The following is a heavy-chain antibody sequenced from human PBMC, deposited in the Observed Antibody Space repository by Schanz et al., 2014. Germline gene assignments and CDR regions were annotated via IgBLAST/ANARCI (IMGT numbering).Heavy chain of an antibody. CDR1: GFTFSSYG. V-gene: IGHV3-33*01. J-gene: IGHJ4*02. CDR2: IWYDGSNK. D-gene: IGHD1-26*01. Sequence: QVQLVESGGGVVQPGRSLRLSCAASGFTFSSYGMHWVRQAPGKGLEWVAVIWYDGSNKYYADSVKGRFTISRDNSKNTLFLQMNSRRAEDTAVYYCARDHTTESYYSAGPPIDYWGQGTLLTVSS. CDR3: ARDHTTESYYSAGPPIDY.